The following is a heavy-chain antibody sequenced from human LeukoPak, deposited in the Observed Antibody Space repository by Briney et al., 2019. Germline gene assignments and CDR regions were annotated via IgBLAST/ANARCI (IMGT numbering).Heavy chain of an antibody. J-gene: IGHJ4*02. D-gene: IGHD5-12*01. V-gene: IGHV1-2*02. CDR3: ARVDGYSGYDNFDY. CDR2: INPNSGGT. Sequence: ASVKVSCKASGYTFTGYYMHWGRQAPGQGLEWMGWINPNSGGTNYAQKFQGRVTMTRDTSISTDYMELSRLRSDDTAVYYCARVDGYSGYDNFDYWGQGTLVTVSS. CDR1: GYTFTGYY.